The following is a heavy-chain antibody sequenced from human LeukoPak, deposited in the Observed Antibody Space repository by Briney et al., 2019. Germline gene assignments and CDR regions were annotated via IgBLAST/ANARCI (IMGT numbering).Heavy chain of an antibody. D-gene: IGHD3-10*01. V-gene: IGHV1-24*01. CDR2: FDPEDGET. CDR1: GYTLTELS. J-gene: IGHJ4*02. Sequence: ASVKVSCKVSGYTLTELSMHWVRQAPGKGLEWMGGFDPEDGETIYAQKFQGRVTMTEDTSTDTAYMELSSLRSEDTAVYYCATRTHGFGELWSFDYWGQGTLVTVSS. CDR3: ATRTHGFGELWSFDY.